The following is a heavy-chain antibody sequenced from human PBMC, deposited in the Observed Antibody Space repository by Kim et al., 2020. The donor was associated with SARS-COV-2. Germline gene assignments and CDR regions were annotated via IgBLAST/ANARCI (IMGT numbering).Heavy chain of an antibody. Sequence: ASVKVSCKVSGYTLTELSMHWVRQAPGKGLEWMGGFDPEDGETIYAQKFQGRVTVTEDTSTDTAYMELSSLRSEDTAVYYCATDTLYCSGGSCHTSNWYFDLWGRGTLVTVSS. CDR3: ATDTLYCSGGSCHTSNWYFDL. V-gene: IGHV1-24*01. J-gene: IGHJ2*01. CDR2: FDPEDGET. D-gene: IGHD2-15*01. CDR1: GYTLTELS.